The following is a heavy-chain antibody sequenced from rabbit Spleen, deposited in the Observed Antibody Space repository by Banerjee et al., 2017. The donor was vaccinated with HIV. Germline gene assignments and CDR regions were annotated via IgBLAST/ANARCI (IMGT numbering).Heavy chain of an antibody. CDR3: ARDGAGGSYFAL. CDR1: GFDFSGYY. Sequence: QLKESGGGLVQPGGSLKLSCKASGFDFSGYYMTWVRQAPGKGLEWIGYIDPVFGSTYYAIWVNGRFTISSHNAQNTVFLQMTSLTAADTATYFCARDGAGGSYFALWGQGTLVTVS. J-gene: IGHJ3*01. D-gene: IGHD8-1*01. V-gene: IGHV1S7*01. CDR2: IDPVFGST.